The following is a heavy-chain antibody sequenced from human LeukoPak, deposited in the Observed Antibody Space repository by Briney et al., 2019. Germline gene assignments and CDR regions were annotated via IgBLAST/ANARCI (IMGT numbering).Heavy chain of an antibody. Sequence: ASVKVSCKASGYTFTGYYMHWVRQAPGQGLEWMGIINPSGGSTSYAQKFQGRVTMTRDMSTSTVYMELSSLRSEDRAVYYCARAKGAGQPDYWGQGTLVTVSS. CDR1: GYTFTGYY. CDR2: INPSGGST. V-gene: IGHV1-46*01. D-gene: IGHD3-10*01. J-gene: IGHJ4*02. CDR3: ARAKGAGQPDY.